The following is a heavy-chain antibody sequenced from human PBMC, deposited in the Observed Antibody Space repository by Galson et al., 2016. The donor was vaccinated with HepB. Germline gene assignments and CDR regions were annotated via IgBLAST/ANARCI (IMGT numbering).Heavy chain of an antibody. CDR1: GFTFTNAW. V-gene: IGHV3-23*01. J-gene: IGHJ4*02. CDR3: AKGTSGNSGPTLDY. Sequence: SLRLSCAASGFTFTNAWMSWVRQAPGKGLEWLAAISADGERTFYADSVKGRFTISRDNSKNTAFLQLSSLRDDDTAVYFCAKGTSGNSGPTLDYWGQGNLVVVSS. CDR2: ISADGERT. D-gene: IGHD2/OR15-2a*01.